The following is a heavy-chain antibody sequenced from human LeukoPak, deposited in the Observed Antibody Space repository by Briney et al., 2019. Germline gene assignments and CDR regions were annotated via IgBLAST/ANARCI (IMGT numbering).Heavy chain of an antibody. Sequence: GGSLRLSCAASGFTFSSYWMHWVRQAPGKGLVWVSRINSDGSSTSYADSVKGRFTISRDNAKNTLYLQMNSLRAEDTAVYYCAKDGCSSTSCYVNYMDVWGKGTTVTVSS. D-gene: IGHD2-2*01. J-gene: IGHJ6*03. CDR1: GFTFSSYW. CDR3: AKDGCSSTSCYVNYMDV. CDR2: INSDGSST. V-gene: IGHV3-74*01.